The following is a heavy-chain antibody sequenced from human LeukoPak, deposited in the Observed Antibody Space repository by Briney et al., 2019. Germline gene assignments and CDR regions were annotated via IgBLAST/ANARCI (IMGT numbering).Heavy chain of an antibody. CDR2: IYPGDSDT. Sequence: GASLKISSKGSGSRFTSYWIGWVRQMPGKGLEWMGIIYPGDSDTRYSPSFQGQVTIPADKSISTAYMQWSSLKASDTAMYYCARPQVAAAGTTAFDIWGQGTMVTVSS. J-gene: IGHJ3*02. CDR3: ARPQVAAAGTTAFDI. CDR1: GSRFTSYW. D-gene: IGHD6-13*01. V-gene: IGHV5-51*01.